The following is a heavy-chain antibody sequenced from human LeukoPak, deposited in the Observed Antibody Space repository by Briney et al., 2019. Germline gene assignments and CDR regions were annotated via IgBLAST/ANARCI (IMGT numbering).Heavy chain of an antibody. J-gene: IGHJ5*02. D-gene: IGHD6-13*01. V-gene: IGHV1-24*01. CDR3: AREGQGAAAFPLDP. Sequence: ASVKVSCKVSGYTLTELSMHWVRQAPGKGLEWMGGFDPEDGETIYAQKFQGRVTMTEDTSTDTAYMELRSLRSDDTAVYYCAREGQGAAAFPLDPWGQGTLVTVSS. CDR1: GYTLTELS. CDR2: FDPEDGET.